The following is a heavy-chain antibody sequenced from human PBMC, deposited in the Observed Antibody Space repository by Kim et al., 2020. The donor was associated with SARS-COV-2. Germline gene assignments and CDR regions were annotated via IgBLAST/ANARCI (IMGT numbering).Heavy chain of an antibody. CDR3: ARTTYYYDSSGYYYDY. CDR1: GYTFTSYA. Sequence: ASVKVSCKASGYTFTSYAMHWVRQAPGQRLEWMGWINAGNGNTEYSQKFQGRVTITRDTSASTAYMELSSLRSEDTAVYYCARTTYYYDSSGYYYDYWGQGTLVTVSS. CDR2: INAGNGNT. D-gene: IGHD3-22*01. J-gene: IGHJ4*02. V-gene: IGHV1-3*01.